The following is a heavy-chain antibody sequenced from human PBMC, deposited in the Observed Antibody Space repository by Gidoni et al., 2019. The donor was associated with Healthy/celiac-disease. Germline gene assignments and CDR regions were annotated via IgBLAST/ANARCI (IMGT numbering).Heavy chain of an antibody. CDR2: ISWNSGSI. CDR3: ARDYDSSGYYYYVFDY. CDR1: GFTFDASA. J-gene: IGHJ4*02. V-gene: IGHV3-9*01. D-gene: IGHD3-22*01. Sequence: EVQLVESGGGLVQPGRSLRLSCAASGFTFDASAMHWVRPAPGKGLEWVSGISWNSGSIGYADSVKGRFTISRDNAKNSLYLQMNSLRAEDTALYYCARDYDSSGYYYYVFDYWGQGTLVTVSS.